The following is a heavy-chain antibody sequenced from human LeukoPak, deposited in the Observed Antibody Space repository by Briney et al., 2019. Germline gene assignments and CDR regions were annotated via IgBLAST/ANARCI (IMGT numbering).Heavy chain of an antibody. CDR2: IYPGDSDT. J-gene: IGHJ4*02. CDR1: GYSFTSCW. V-gene: IGHV5-51*01. Sequence: GESLKISCKASGYSFTSCWIGWVRQMPGKGLEWMGIIYPGDSDTRYGPSFQGQVTISADKSISTAYLQWSSLKASDTAIYYCASLTDTLDYWGQGTLVTVSS. CDR3: ASLTDTLDY.